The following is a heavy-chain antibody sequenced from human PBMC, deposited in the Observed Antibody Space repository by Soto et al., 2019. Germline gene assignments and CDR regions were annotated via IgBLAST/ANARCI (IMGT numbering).Heavy chain of an antibody. CDR2: ISWDGDHI. CDR3: AKAKYYYDTSGYFPFDY. V-gene: IGHV3-43D*04. D-gene: IGHD3-22*01. J-gene: IGHJ4*02. Sequence: GGSLRLSCAASGFTFHNYAMHWVRQAPGKGLEWVSLISWDGDHIYSADSVKGRFTISRDNSKNSLYLQMNSLRTEDTAFYYCAKAKYYYDTSGYFPFDYWGQGTLVTVSS. CDR1: GFTFHNYA.